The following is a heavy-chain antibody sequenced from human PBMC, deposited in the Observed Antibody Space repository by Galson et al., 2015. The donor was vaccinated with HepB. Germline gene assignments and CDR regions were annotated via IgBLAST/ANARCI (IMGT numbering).Heavy chain of an antibody. D-gene: IGHD6-6*01. V-gene: IGHV4-39*01. CDR1: GGSISSSSYY. CDR3: ARRSIAVTGWDY. CDR2: IYYSGST. J-gene: IGHJ4*02. Sequence: TLSLTCTVSGGSISSSSYYWGWIRQPPGKGLEWIGSIYYSGSTYYNPSLKSRVTISVDTSKNQFSLKLSSVTAADTAVYYCARRSIAVTGWDYWGQGTLVTVSS.